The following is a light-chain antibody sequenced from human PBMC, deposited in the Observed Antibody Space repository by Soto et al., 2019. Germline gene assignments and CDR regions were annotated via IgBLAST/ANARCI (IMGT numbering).Light chain of an antibody. CDR2: DAS. CDR3: QQRSNWPPFT. V-gene: IGKV3-11*01. CDR1: QNVSSY. J-gene: IGKJ2*01. Sequence: EIVLTQSPATLSLSPGERATLSCRASQNVSSYLAWYQQKPGQAPRLLIYDASNRATGIPARFSGSGSGTDCTLTISSLETEDFAVYCCQQRSNWPPFTFGQGTKLEI.